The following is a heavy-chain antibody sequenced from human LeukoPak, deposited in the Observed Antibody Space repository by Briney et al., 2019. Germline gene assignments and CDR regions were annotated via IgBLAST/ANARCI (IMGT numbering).Heavy chain of an antibody. CDR2: IRSKANSYTT. V-gene: IGHV3-72*01. CDR3: TRLVGAND. D-gene: IGHD1-26*01. J-gene: IGHJ4*02. CDR1: GFTFSDHA. Sequence: GGSLRLSCAASGFTFSDHAMDWVRRAPGKGLEWVGRIRSKANSYTTEYAASVQGRFTVSRDDSKNSLYLQMNSMKTEDTAVYYCTRLVGANDWGQGTLVTVSS.